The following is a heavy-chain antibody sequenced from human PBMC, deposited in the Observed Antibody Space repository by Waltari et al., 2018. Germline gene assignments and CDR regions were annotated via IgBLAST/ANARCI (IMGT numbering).Heavy chain of an antibody. J-gene: IGHJ5*02. V-gene: IGHV4-39*01. D-gene: IGHD5-12*01. CDR2: IYYSGST. CDR3: ARHWKKSGYRFDP. CDR1: GGSISSSSYY. Sequence: QLQLQESGPGLVKPSVTLSLTCTFSGGSISSSSYYWGWSRQSPGQGLEWIGSIYYSGSTYYTPTLKSRVTISGDTSKNQFSLKLSSVTAADTAVYYCARHWKKSGYRFDPWGQGTLVTVSS.